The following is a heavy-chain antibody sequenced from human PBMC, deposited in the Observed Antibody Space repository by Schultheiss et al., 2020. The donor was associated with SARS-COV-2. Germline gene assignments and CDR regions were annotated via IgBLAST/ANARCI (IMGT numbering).Heavy chain of an antibody. Sequence: GGSLRLSCAASGFTFSSYWMSWVRQAPGKGLEWVANIKQDGSEKYYVDSVKGRFTISRDNAKNSLYLQMNSLRAEDTAVYYCARYAGDYLHAFDIWGQGTMVTVSS. CDR1: GFTFSSYW. V-gene: IGHV3-7*03. CDR3: ARYAGDYLHAFDI. CDR2: IKQDGSEK. J-gene: IGHJ3*02. D-gene: IGHD4-17*01.